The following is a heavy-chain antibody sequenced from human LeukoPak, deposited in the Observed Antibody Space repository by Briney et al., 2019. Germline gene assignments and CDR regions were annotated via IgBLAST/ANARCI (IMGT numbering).Heavy chain of an antibody. CDR1: GDSISSSSYY. V-gene: IGHV4-39*01. D-gene: IGHD3-3*01. CDR3: ASLIFGVALYNWFDP. CDR2: IYYSGST. J-gene: IGHJ5*02. Sequence: PSETLSLTCTVSGDSISSSSYYWGWIRQPPGKGLGWIGGIYYSGSTYYNPSLKSRVTISEDTSKNQFSLKLSPVTAADTAVYYCASLIFGVALYNWFDPWGQGTLVTVSS.